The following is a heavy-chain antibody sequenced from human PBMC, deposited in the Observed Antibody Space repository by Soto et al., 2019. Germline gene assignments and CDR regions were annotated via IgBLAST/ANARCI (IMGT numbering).Heavy chain of an antibody. CDR2: MNPNSGNT. Sequence: QVQLVQSGAEVKKPGASVKVSCKASGYTFTSYDINWVRQATGQGLEWMGWMNPNSGNTGYAQKFXGXVXXTRNTPISTAYMELSSLRSEDTAVYYCARERSAAGTGWFDPWGQGTLVTVSS. CDR1: GYTFTSYD. CDR3: ARERSAAGTGWFDP. D-gene: IGHD6-13*01. V-gene: IGHV1-8*01. J-gene: IGHJ5*02.